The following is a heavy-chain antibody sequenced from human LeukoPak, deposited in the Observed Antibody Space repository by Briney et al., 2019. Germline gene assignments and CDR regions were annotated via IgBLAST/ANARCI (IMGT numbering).Heavy chain of an antibody. V-gene: IGHV1-8*01. CDR2: MNPNSGNT. J-gene: IGHJ4*02. CDR3: TRGSSGRRDN. Sequence: GASVKVSCKASGYTSTSCDINWRRHATGQGLEWMGWMNPNSGNTGYGQSFQGRITMTRDISIGTAYMEVSNLTSEDTAIYYCTRGSSGRRDNWGQGTLVTVSA. D-gene: IGHD6-19*01. CDR1: GYTSTSCD.